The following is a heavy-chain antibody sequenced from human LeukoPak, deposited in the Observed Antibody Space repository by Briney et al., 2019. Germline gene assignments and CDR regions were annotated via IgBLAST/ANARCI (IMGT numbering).Heavy chain of an antibody. Sequence: GGSLRLSCAASGFTVSSNYMSWVRQAPGKGLEWVSVIYSGGSTYYADSVKGRFTISRDNSKNTLYLQMNSLSAEDTAVYYCARDGSSGYYLYYFDYWGQGTLVTVSS. CDR2: IYSGGST. V-gene: IGHV3-66*01. CDR3: ARDGSSGYYLYYFDY. J-gene: IGHJ4*02. D-gene: IGHD3-22*01. CDR1: GFTVSSNY.